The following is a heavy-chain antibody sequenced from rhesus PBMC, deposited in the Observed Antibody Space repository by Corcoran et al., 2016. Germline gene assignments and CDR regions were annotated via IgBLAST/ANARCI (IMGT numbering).Heavy chain of an antibody. CDR2: VSSGGST. CDR1: GGSININY. J-gene: IGHJ4*01. CDR3: ARGNTGFDQ. V-gene: IGHV4-173*01. D-gene: IGHD2-21*01. Sequence: QLQLQESGPGLVKPSETLSLTCAVSGGSININYWSWIRQPPGKGLGWIGRVSSGGSTDYNPSLKSRVTISTDTSKNQFSLRLSSVTDADTAVYYCARGNTGFDQWGQGVLLTVSS.